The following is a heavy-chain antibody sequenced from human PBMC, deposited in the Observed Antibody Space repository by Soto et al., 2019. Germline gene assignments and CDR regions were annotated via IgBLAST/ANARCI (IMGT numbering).Heavy chain of an antibody. Sequence: PGGSLRLSCAASGFTFSSYGMHWVRQAPGKGLEWVAVIWYDGSNKYYADSVKGRFTISRDNSKNTLYLQMNSLRAEDTAVYYCARKEGLDSSSWPPNYWGQGTLVTVSS. CDR3: ARKEGLDSSSWPPNY. D-gene: IGHD6-13*01. V-gene: IGHV3-33*01. J-gene: IGHJ4*02. CDR1: GFTFSSYG. CDR2: IWYDGSNK.